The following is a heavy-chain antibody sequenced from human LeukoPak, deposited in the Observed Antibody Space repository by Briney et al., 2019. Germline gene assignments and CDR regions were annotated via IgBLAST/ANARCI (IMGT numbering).Heavy chain of an antibody. CDR1: GDSITSGDYY. V-gene: IGHV4-30-4*01. CDR2: IYYSGST. Sequence: SETLSLACTVSGDSITSGDYYWSWVRQPPGKGLEWIGYIYYSGSTYYNPSLKSRVTMSVDTSKNQFSLKLSSVTAADTAVYYCAREGRRFNFDYWGQGTLVTVSS. CDR3: AREGRRFNFDY. D-gene: IGHD3-3*01. J-gene: IGHJ4*02.